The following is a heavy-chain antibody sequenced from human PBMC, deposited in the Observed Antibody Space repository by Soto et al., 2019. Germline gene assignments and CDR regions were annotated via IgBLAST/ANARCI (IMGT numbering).Heavy chain of an antibody. CDR3: ARKRENGVYYDFWSGYYHSVNCFDP. V-gene: IGHV1-18*01. D-gene: IGHD3-3*01. CDR2: ISAYNGNT. CDR1: GYTFTSYG. J-gene: IGHJ5*02. Sequence: GASVKVSCKASGYTFTSYGISWVRQAPGQGLEWMGWISAYNGNTNYAQKLQGRVTMTTDTSTSTAYMELRSLRSDDTAVYYCARKRENGVYYDFWSGYYHSVNCFDPWGQGTLVTVSS.